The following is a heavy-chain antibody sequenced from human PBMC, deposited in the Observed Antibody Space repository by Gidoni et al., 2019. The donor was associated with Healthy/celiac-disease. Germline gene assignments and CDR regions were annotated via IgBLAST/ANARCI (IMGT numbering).Heavy chain of an antibody. CDR2: ISYDGSNK. D-gene: IGHD3-10*01. J-gene: IGHJ4*02. V-gene: IGHV3-30-3*01. CDR1: GFPFSSYA. Sequence: QVQLVESGGGVVQPGRSLRLSCAASGFPFSSYARHWVRQAPGKGLEWVAVISYDGSNKYYADSVKGRFTISRDNSKNTLYLQMNSLRAEDTAVYYCARDKGLLWFGELDYYFDYWGQGTLVTVSS. CDR3: ARDKGLLWFGELDYYFDY.